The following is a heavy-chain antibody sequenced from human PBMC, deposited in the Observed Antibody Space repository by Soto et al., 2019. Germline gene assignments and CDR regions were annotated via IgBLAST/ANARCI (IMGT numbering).Heavy chain of an antibody. Sequence: QVQLQQSGPGLVNPSGTLSLICAVSGDSVTNSIFWWTWVRQPQGKGLEWIGEIYHRGTTNYKPALRSRVTIWLDKSKHQFSLTLTAVTAADTTVSYSARGRDYGWGDWGQGTLVTVSS. J-gene: IGHJ4*02. CDR1: GDSVTNSIFW. CDR2: IYHRGTT. CDR3: ARGRDYGWGD. D-gene: IGHD4-17*01. V-gene: IGHV4-4*02.